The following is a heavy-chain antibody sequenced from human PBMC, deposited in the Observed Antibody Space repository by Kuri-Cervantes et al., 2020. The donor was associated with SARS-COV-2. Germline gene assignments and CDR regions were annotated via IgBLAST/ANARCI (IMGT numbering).Heavy chain of an antibody. J-gene: IGHJ3*02. D-gene: IGHD2-2*01. CDR3: ARDRPTRVVLGNAFDI. CDR2: INWNGGST. Sequence: LSLTCAASGFTFDDYGMSWVRQAPGKGLEWVSGINWNGGSTGYADSVKGRFTISRDNAKNSLYLQMNSLRAEDTAVYYCARDRPTRVVLGNAFDIWGQGTMVTVSS. CDR1: GFTFDDYG. V-gene: IGHV3-20*04.